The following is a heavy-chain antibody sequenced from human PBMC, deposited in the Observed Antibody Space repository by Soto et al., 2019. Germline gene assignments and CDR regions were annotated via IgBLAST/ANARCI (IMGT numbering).Heavy chain of an antibody. D-gene: IGHD1-26*01. J-gene: IGHJ3*02. CDR2: IYYSGST. CDR3: ARQIHGALDAFDI. Sequence: QVQLQESGPGLVKPSETLSLTCTVSGGSISSYYWSWIRQPPGKGLEWIGYIYYSGSTNYNPSLTSRVTISVDTSKNQFSLQLSSVTAADTAVYYCARQIHGALDAFDIWGQGTMVTVSS. CDR1: GGSISSYY. V-gene: IGHV4-59*08.